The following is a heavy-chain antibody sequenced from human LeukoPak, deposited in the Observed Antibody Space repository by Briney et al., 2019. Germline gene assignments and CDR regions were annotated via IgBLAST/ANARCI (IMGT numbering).Heavy chain of an antibody. Sequence: PSETLSLTCTVSGGSISSYYWSWIRQPPGKGLEWIGHIYYSGNTNYNPSLKSRVTISIDTSKNQFSLGLSSVTAADTAVYYCARGAAGYSYGWGQGTLVTVSS. V-gene: IGHV4-59*01. J-gene: IGHJ4*02. CDR1: GGSISSYY. D-gene: IGHD5-18*01. CDR3: ARGAAGYSYG. CDR2: IYYSGNT.